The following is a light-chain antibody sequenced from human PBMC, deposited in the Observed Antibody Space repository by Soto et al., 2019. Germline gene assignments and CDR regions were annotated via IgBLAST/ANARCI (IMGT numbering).Light chain of an antibody. CDR1: SRDVGAYNS. Sequence: QSALTQPPSASGSPGQSVAISCAGTSRDVGAYNSVSWYQQHPGKAPKLIMYQVNKRPSGVPDRFSGSKSGNTASLTLSGLQAEDEAEYSCSSYADSNTIYVFGTVTKVTVL. J-gene: IGLJ1*01. CDR2: QVN. V-gene: IGLV2-8*01. CDR3: SSYADSNTIYV.